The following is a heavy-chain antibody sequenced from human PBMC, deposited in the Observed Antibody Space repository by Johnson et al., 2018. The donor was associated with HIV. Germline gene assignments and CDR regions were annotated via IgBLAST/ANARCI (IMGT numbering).Heavy chain of an antibody. CDR3: TTFYCGGDCYAFDI. CDR1: GFTFSNAW. J-gene: IGHJ3*02. CDR2: IKSKTDGGTT. D-gene: IGHD2-21*01. Sequence: VQLVESGGGLVKPGGSLRLSCAASGFTFSNAWMSWVRQAPGKGLEWVGRIKSKTDGGTTDYAAPVNGRFTISRDDSKNTQYLQMNSLKTEDTSVYYCTTFYCGGDCYAFDIWGQGTMVTVSS. V-gene: IGHV3-15*01.